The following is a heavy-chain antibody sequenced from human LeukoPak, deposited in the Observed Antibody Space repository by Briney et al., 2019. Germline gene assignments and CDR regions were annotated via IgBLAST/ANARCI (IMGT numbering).Heavy chain of an antibody. D-gene: IGHD4-17*01. CDR3: AVDDYGEMIDY. CDR2: VNPSGGST. J-gene: IGHJ4*02. V-gene: IGHV1-46*01. Sequence: GASVKVSCKASGYTFTSYYMHWVRQAPGQGLEWMGIVNPSGGSTSYAQKFQGRVTMTRDTSTSTVYMELSSLRSEDTAVYYCAVDDYGEMIDYWGQGTLVTVSS. CDR1: GYTFTSYY.